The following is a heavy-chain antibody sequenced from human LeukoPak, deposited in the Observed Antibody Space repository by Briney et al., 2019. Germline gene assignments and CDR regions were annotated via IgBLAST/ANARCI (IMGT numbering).Heavy chain of an antibody. D-gene: IGHD3-16*02. J-gene: IGHJ3*02. CDR2: IYYSGST. V-gene: IGHV4-61*01. Sequence: PSETLSLTCTVSGGSVSSGSDYWSWIRQPPGKGLEWIGYIYYSGSTNYNPSLKSRVTISVDTSKNQFSLKLSSVTAADTAVYYCARSVIPGDAFDIWGQGTMVTVSS. CDR1: GGSVSSGSDY. CDR3: ARSVIPGDAFDI.